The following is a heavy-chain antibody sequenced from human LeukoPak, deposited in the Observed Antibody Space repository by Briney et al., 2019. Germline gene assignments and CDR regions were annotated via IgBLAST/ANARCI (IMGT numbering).Heavy chain of an antibody. Sequence: SGGSLRLSCAASGFTVTSNCMTWVRQAPGKGLEWVSIIYSGHTTHYADSVKGRFTISTDNSKNTLYLQMNSLRAEDTAVYYCTGYISGFPCWGQGTLVTVSS. CDR1: GFTVTSNC. CDR3: TGYISGFPC. J-gene: IGHJ4*02. V-gene: IGHV3-53*01. D-gene: IGHD5-18*01. CDR2: IYSGHTT.